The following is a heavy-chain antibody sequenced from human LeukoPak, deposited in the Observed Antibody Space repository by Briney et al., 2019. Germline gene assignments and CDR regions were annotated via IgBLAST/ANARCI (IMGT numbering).Heavy chain of an antibody. CDR2: ISAYNGNT. CDR3: ARTTYYDILTGYPDLY. Sequence: ASVKFSCQASGYTFTSYGISWVRQAPGQGLEWMGWISAYNGNTNYAQKLQGRVTMTTDTSTSTAYMELRSLRTDDTAVYYCARTTYYDILTGYPDLYWGQGTLVTVSS. CDR1: GYTFTSYG. V-gene: IGHV1-18*01. J-gene: IGHJ4*02. D-gene: IGHD3-9*01.